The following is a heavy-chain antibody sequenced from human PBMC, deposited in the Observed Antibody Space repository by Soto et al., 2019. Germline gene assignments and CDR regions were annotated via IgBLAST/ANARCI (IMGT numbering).Heavy chain of an antibody. Sequence: PGGSLRLSCAASGFTFSSYAMGWVRQAPGKGLEWVSAISGSGGSTYYADSVKGRFTISRDNSKNTLYLQMNSLRAEDTAVYYCARGLGYCSSTSCFDWFDPWGQGTLVTVSS. V-gene: IGHV3-23*01. J-gene: IGHJ5*02. CDR1: GFTFSSYA. CDR2: ISGSGGST. CDR3: ARGLGYCSSTSCFDWFDP. D-gene: IGHD2-2*01.